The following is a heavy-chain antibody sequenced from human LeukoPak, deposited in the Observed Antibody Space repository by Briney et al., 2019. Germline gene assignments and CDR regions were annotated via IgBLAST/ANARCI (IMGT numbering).Heavy chain of an antibody. CDR1: GGSISSYY. CDR2: IYYSGST. CDR3: AGHHDSSGYYFDY. J-gene: IGHJ4*02. V-gene: IGHV4-59*08. Sequence: SETLSLTCTVSGGSISSYYWSWIRQPPGKGLEWIGYIYYSGSTNYNPSLKSRVTISVDTSKNQFSLKLSSVTAADTAVYYCAGHHDSSGYYFDYWGQGTLVTVSS. D-gene: IGHD3-22*01.